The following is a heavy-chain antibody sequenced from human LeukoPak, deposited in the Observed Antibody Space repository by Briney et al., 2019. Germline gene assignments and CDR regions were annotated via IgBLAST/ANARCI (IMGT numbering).Heavy chain of an antibody. CDR2: ISGSGGST. CDR1: GFTFSTYW. CDR3: AKSPYGSGSYREYYFDY. Sequence: GGSLRLSCAASGFTFSTYWMSWVRQAPGKGLEGVSVISGSGGSTYYADSVKGRFTISRDNSKNTLYLQMNSLRAEDTAVYYCAKSPYGSGSYREYYFDYWGQGTLVTVSS. D-gene: IGHD3-10*01. V-gene: IGHV3-23*01. J-gene: IGHJ4*02.